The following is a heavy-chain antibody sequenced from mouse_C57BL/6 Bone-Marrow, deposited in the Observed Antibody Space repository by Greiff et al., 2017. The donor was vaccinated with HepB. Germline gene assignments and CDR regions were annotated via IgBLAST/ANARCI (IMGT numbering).Heavy chain of an antibody. CDR3: ARLTTVVGGAMDY. Sequence: DVKLVESGGGLVQPGGSLKLSCAASGFTFSDYYMYWVRQTPEKRLEWVAYISNGGGSTYYPDTVKGRFTISRDNAKNTLYLQMSRLKSEDTAMYYCARLTTVVGGAMDYWGQGTSVTVSS. CDR2: ISNGGGST. D-gene: IGHD1-1*01. CDR1: GFTFSDYY. V-gene: IGHV5-12*01. J-gene: IGHJ4*01.